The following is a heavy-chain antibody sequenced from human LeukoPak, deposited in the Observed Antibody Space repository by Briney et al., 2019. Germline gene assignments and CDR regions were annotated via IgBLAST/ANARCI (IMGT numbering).Heavy chain of an antibody. V-gene: IGHV4-39*01. CDR1: GSSISSGGYY. J-gene: IGHJ4*02. Sequence: PSETLSLTCTVSGSSISSGGYYWGWIRQPPGKGLKWIGSIYYSGSTYYNPSLKSRVTISVDTSKNQFSLKLSSVTAADTAVYYCASPGGGPTDYWGQGTLVTVSS. D-gene: IGHD3-16*01. CDR2: IYYSGST. CDR3: ASPGGGPTDY.